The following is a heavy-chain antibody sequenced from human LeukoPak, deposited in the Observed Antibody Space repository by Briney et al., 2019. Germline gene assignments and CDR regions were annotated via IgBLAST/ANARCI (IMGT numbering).Heavy chain of an antibody. J-gene: IGHJ3*02. Sequence: SETLSLTCTVSGGSISSYYWSWIRQPPGKGLEWIGYIYYSGSTNYNPSLKSRVTISVDTSKNQFSLKLSSVTAADTTVYYCARDPVGSMGASAIWGQGTMVTVSS. CDR3: ARDPVGSMGASAI. CDR1: GGSISSYY. CDR2: IYYSGST. V-gene: IGHV4-59*01. D-gene: IGHD1-26*01.